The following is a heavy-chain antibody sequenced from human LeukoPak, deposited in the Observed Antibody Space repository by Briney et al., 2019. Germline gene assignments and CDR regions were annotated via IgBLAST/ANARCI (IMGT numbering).Heavy chain of an antibody. CDR2: IRSKAYGGTT. V-gene: IGHV3-49*04. D-gene: IGHD3-3*01. J-gene: IGHJ4*02. Sequence: GGSLRLSCSGSGFTFGDYAMSWVRQAPGKRLEWVGFIRSKAYGGTTDYAASVKGRFTISRDDSKSIAYLQMNSLKTEDTAVYYCTRDTVGYDFWSGYSEFWGQGTLVTVSS. CDR3: TRDTVGYDFWSGYSEF. CDR1: GFTFGDYA.